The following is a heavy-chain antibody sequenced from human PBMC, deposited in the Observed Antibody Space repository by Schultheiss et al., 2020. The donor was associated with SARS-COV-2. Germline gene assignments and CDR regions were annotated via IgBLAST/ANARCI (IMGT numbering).Heavy chain of an antibody. CDR3: AREGRSTMSPYDY. V-gene: IGHV3-21*01. D-gene: IGHD3-22*01. Sequence: GGSLRLSCSASGFTFSSYWMHWVRQAPGKGLVWVTTISSSSSYIYYADSVKGRFTISRDNAKNSLYLHMNSRRAEDTAVYYCAREGRSTMSPYDYWGQGTLVTVSS. J-gene: IGHJ4*02. CDR2: ISSSSSYI. CDR1: GFTFSSYW.